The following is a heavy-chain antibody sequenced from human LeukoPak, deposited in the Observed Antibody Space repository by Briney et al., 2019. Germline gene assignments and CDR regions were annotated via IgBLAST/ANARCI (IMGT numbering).Heavy chain of an antibody. CDR2: LNSDGTST. CDR1: GFTLSSYW. V-gene: IGHV3-74*01. CDR3: ARGTVSSIAARPPNWFDP. J-gene: IGHJ5*02. D-gene: IGHD6-6*01. Sequence: GGSLRLSCEASGFTLSSYWMLWLRQPPGKGLVWVSRLNSDGTSTIYADSVKGRFTTSRDNAKNSLYLQMNSLRAEDTAVYYCARGTVSSIAARPPNWFDPWGQGTLVTVSS.